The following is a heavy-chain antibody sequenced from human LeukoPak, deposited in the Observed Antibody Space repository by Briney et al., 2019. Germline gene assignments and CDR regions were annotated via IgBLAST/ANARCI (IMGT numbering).Heavy chain of an antibody. CDR1: GFTLSRHW. Sequence: PGGSLRLSCAASGFTLSRHWMHWVRQAPGKGLVWVSRINGDGRSISYADSVQGRFTISRDNAKNTLYLQMNSLRAEDTALYYCAKLASYYYGPGNLNWFDPWGQGTLVTVSS. CDR2: INGDGRSI. CDR3: AKLASYYYGPGNLNWFDP. V-gene: IGHV3-74*01. J-gene: IGHJ5*02. D-gene: IGHD3-10*01.